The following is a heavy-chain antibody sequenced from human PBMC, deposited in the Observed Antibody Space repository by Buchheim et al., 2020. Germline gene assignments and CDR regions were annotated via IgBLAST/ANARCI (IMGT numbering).Heavy chain of an antibody. CDR2: IYYSGST. J-gene: IGHJ6*02. V-gene: IGHV4-59*08. D-gene: IGHD2-21*02. CDR1: GGSISSYY. Sequence: QVQLQESGPGLVKPSETLSLPCTVSGGSISSYYWSWIRQPPGKGLEWIGYIYYSGSTNYNPSLKSRVTISVDTSKNQFSLKLSSVTAADTAVYYCARAYCGGDCYSSYYGMDVWGQGTT. CDR3: ARAYCGGDCYSSYYGMDV.